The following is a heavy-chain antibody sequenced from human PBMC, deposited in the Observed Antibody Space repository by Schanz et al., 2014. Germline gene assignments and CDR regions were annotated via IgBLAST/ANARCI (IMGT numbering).Heavy chain of an antibody. CDR2: ISLDGSNQ. CDR1: GFTFSRNA. V-gene: IGHV3-30*03. J-gene: IGHJ4*02. D-gene: IGHD4-17*01. Sequence: VQLVESGGGLVQPGGSLRLSCAASGFTFSRNAMNWVRQAPGKGLEWVAIISLDGSNQYYADSVKGRFTISRDNSKNTLYLQMNSLRAEDPAVYYCVRDTDYHFDYWGQGTLVTVSS. CDR3: VRDTDYHFDY.